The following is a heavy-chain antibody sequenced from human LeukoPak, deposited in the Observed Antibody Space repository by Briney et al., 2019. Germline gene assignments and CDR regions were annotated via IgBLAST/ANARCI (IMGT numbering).Heavy chain of an antibody. Sequence: SETLSLTCTVSGGSISSYYWNWIRQPPGKGLEWIGYIYYSGSTNYNPSLKSRVTISVDTSKNQFSLKLSSVTAADTAVYYCARVRRYCTNGVCYNWFGPWGQGTLVTVSS. CDR3: ARVRRYCTNGVCYNWFGP. J-gene: IGHJ5*02. CDR2: IYYSGST. D-gene: IGHD2-8*01. CDR1: GGSISSYY. V-gene: IGHV4-59*01.